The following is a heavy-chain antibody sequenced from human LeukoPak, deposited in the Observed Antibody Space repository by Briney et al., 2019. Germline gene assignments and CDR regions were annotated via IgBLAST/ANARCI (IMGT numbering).Heavy chain of an antibody. CDR3: ARSEYSSGWHFDY. V-gene: IGHV5-51*01. CDR2: IYPGDSDT. J-gene: IGHJ4*02. D-gene: IGHD6-19*01. CDR1: GYRFTSYW. Sequence: GESLKIPCKGSGYRFTSYWIGWVRPMPGKGLEWMGIIYPGDSDTRYSPSFQGQVTISADKSISTAYLQWSSLNASDTAMYYCARSEYSSGWHFDYWGQGTLVTVSS.